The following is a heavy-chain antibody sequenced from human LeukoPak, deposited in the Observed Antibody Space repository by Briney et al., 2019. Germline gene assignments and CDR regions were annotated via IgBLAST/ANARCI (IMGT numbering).Heavy chain of an antibody. Sequence: PGGSLRLSCAASGFTFSSYAMSWVRQAPGKGLEWVSAITGSDGSTYYADSVKGRFTMSRDNSKSTVYLQMNSLRAEDTAVYYCAKVRNGLIPNDYWGQGTLVTVSS. D-gene: IGHD3-16*01. J-gene: IGHJ4*02. CDR2: ITGSDGST. CDR1: GFTFSSYA. V-gene: IGHV3-23*01. CDR3: AKVRNGLIPNDY.